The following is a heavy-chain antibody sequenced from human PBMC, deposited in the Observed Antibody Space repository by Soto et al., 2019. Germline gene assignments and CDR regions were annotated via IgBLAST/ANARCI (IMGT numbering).Heavy chain of an antibody. CDR3: ANSRRGHGYFQH. Sequence: QVQLQESGPGLVKPSQTLSLTCTVSGGSISSCGYYWSWIRQHPGKGLEWIGYIYYSGSTYYNPSLKSRVTISVDTSKHQCSLKLSSVTAADTAVYYCANSRRGHGYFQHWGQGTLVTVSS. J-gene: IGHJ1*01. V-gene: IGHV4-31*03. D-gene: IGHD6-25*01. CDR1: GGSISSCGYY. CDR2: IYYSGST.